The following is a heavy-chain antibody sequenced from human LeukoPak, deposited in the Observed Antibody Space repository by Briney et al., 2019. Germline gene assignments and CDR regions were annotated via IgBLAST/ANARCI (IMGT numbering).Heavy chain of an antibody. CDR3: ARCKGSSWLGAFDI. CDR1: GFTFSSSW. V-gene: IGHV3-74*01. Sequence: GGSLRLSCAASGFTFSSSWMHWVRQAPGKGLVWVSHINTDGSSTSHADSVKGRFTISRDNAKNSLYLQMNSLRAEDTAVYYCARCKGSSWLGAFDIWGQGTMVTVSS. D-gene: IGHD6-13*01. CDR2: INTDGSST. J-gene: IGHJ3*02.